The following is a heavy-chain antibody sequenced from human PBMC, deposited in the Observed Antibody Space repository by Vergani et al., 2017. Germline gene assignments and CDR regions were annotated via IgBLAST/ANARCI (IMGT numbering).Heavy chain of an antibody. D-gene: IGHD2-21*01. CDR1: GDPISRSHYY. V-gene: IGHV4-39*02. CDR3: ARPVVPSAIADDYHV. Sequence: QLQLQESGPGLVKPSETLSLSCRVPGDPISRSHYYWGSIRQPPGKGLEWIGSISSSGSPYYNPTLKSRLAFSVDTSKHLFSLRLKSVTATDTGMYYCARPVVPSAIADDYHVWGEGTMVTVS. CDR2: ISSSGSP. J-gene: IGHJ3*01.